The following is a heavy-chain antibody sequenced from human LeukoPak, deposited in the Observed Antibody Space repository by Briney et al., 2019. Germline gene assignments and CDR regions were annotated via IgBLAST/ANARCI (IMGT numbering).Heavy chain of an antibody. Sequence: PSETLSLTXAVYGGSFSGYYWSWIGQPPGKGLEWIGEINHSGSTNYNPSLKSRVTISVDTSKNQFSLKLSSVTAADTAVYYCARGHLTHDYWGQGTLVTVSS. CDR1: GGSFSGYY. V-gene: IGHV4-34*01. CDR2: INHSGST. CDR3: ARGHLTHDY. J-gene: IGHJ4*02.